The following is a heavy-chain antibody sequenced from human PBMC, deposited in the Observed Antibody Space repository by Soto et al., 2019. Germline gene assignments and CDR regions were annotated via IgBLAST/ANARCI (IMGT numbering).Heavy chain of an antibody. V-gene: IGHV4-34*01. Sequence: SETLSLTCAVYGGSFSGYYWSWIRQPPGKGLEWIGEINHSGSTNYNPSLKSRVTISVDTSKNQFSLKLSSVTAADTAVYYCARGGNDFWSGPTPPYYYYYMDVWGKGTTVTVSS. CDR1: GGSFSGYY. CDR2: INHSGST. CDR3: ARGGNDFWSGPTPPYYYYYMDV. D-gene: IGHD3-3*01. J-gene: IGHJ6*03.